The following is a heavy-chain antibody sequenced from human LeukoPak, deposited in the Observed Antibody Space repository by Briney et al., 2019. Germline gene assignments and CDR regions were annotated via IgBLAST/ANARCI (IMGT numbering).Heavy chain of an antibody. CDR1: GGSISSYY. CDR2: IYYSRST. J-gene: IGHJ4*02. D-gene: IGHD6-19*01. CDR3: ARDRGFGSGWYRD. Sequence: SDTLSLTCTVSGGSISSYYWSWIRQPPGKGLEWIGYIYYSRSTNYNPSLKSRVTISVDTSKNQFSLKLSSVTAADTAVYYCARDRGFGSGWYRDWGQGTLVTVSP. V-gene: IGHV4-59*01.